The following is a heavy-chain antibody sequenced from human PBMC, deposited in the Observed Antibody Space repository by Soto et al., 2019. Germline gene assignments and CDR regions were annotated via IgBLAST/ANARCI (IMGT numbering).Heavy chain of an antibody. J-gene: IGHJ6*02. CDR3: ARGVRDYGGNYYYYGMDV. D-gene: IGHD4-17*01. CDR2: ISAYNGNT. Sequence: ASVKVSCKASGYTFTSYGISWVRQAPGQGLEWMGWISAYNGNTNYAQKLQGRVTMTTDTSTSTAYMELRSLRSDDTAVYYCARGVRDYGGNYYYYGMDVWGQGTTVTVSS. CDR1: GYTFTSYG. V-gene: IGHV1-18*01.